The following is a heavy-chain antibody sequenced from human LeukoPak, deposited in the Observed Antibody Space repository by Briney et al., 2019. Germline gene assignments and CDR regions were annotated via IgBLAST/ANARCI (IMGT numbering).Heavy chain of an antibody. CDR1: GFIFRSYE. CDR2: ISDSGTTI. D-gene: IGHD3-3*01. V-gene: IGHV3-48*03. Sequence: PGGSLRLSCAVSGFIFRSYEMNWVRQAPGKGLEWLSYISDSGTTIYYAGSVKGRFTMSRDSAKNSLYLQMNSLRAEDTAVYYCARVIFADGGYFDYWGQGTLVTVSS. J-gene: IGHJ4*02. CDR3: ARVIFADGGYFDY.